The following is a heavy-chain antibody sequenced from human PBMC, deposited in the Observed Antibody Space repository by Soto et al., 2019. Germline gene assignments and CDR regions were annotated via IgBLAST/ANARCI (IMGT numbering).Heavy chain of an antibody. CDR1: GFTFSSYD. V-gene: IGHV3-30*18. J-gene: IGHJ4*02. CDR3: AKERTQGYYCDSSGSGYFDY. CDR2: ISYDGSNK. Sequence: GGSLRLSCAASGFTFSSYDMYWVRKAPGKGLEWVAVISYDGSNKYYVDSVKGRFTISRDNSENTLYLQMDSLRAEDTAVYYCAKERTQGYYCDSSGSGYFDYWGQGTLVTVSS. D-gene: IGHD3-22*01.